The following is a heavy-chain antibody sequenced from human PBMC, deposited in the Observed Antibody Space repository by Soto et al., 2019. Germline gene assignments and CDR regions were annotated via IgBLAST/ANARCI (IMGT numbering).Heavy chain of an antibody. CDR3: ARHINGDITMFGVVPGYYYYGMDV. Sequence: GESLKISCKGSGYSFTSYWIGWVRQMPGKGLEWMGIIYPGDSDTRYSPSFQGQVTISADKSISTAYLQWSSLKASDTAMYYCARHINGDITMFGVVPGYYYYGMDVWGQGTTVTVSS. CDR2: IYPGDSDT. V-gene: IGHV5-51*01. D-gene: IGHD3-3*01. CDR1: GYSFTSYW. J-gene: IGHJ6*02.